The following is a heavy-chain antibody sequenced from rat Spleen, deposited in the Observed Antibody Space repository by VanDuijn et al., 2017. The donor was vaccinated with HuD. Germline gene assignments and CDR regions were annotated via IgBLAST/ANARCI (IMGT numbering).Heavy chain of an antibody. CDR1: GFTFNNYW. CDR2: ISNTGDT. Sequence: EVQLVESGGGLVQPGRSLKLSCVASGFTFNNYWMTWIRQAPGKGLEWVASISNTGDTFYPDSVKGRFAISRDYAKSTLYMQMNSLRSEDTANYYCTREIIRGTKDWFADWGQGTLVTVSS. V-gene: IGHV5-31*01. D-gene: IGHD4-3*01. CDR3: TREIIRGTKDWFAD. J-gene: IGHJ3*01.